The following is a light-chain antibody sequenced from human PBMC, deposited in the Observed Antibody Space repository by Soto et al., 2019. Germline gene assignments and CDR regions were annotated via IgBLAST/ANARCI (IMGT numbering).Light chain of an antibody. V-gene: IGLV2-8*01. CDR3: SSYAGSNNFVV. J-gene: IGLJ2*01. CDR2: ELS. Sequence: QSALTQPPSASGSPGQSVTISCTGTSSDIGGYNYVSWYQQHPGKAPKLMIYELSKRPSGVPDRFSGSKSGNTASLTVSGLQAEDEADYYCSSYAGSNNFVVFGGGTKLIVL. CDR1: SSDIGGYNY.